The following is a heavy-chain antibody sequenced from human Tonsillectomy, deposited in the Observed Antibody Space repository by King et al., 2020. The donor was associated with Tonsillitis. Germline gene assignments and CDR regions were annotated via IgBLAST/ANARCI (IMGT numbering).Heavy chain of an antibody. D-gene: IGHD2-21*02. CDR1: GYNFTSNY. CDR2: INPGGGST. J-gene: IGHJ6*02. CDR3: ARGGVTATLYYCCGMDV. V-gene: IGHV1-46*01. Sequence: QLQLVQSGAEVKRPGASVKVSCKASGYNFTSNYVHWVRQAPGQGLEWMGIINPGGGSTNYAQKLQGRVTLTRDKSTSTVYMEVSGLRPDDTAVYYCARGGVTATLYYCCGMDVWGQGTTVTVSS.